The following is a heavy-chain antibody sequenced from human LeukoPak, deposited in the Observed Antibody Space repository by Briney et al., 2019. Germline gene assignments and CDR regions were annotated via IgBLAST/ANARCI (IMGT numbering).Heavy chain of an antibody. CDR3: AQGNARRGSSGYDILDY. J-gene: IGHJ4*02. CDR1: GFTFSSYG. CDR2: ISYDGSNK. V-gene: IGHV3-30*18. D-gene: IGHD5-12*01. Sequence: PGGSLRLSCAASGFTFSSYGMHWVRQAPGKGLEWVAVISYDGSNKYYADSVKGRFTISRDNSKNTLYLQMNSLRAEDTAVYYCAQGNARRGSSGYDILDYWGQGTLVTASS.